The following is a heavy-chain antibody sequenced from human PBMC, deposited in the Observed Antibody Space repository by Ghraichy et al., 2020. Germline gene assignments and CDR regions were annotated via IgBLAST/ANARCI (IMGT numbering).Heavy chain of an antibody. J-gene: IGHJ6*02. V-gene: IGHV3-72*01. CDR1: GFTFSDHY. CDR2: TRNKAKKYTT. Sequence: GGSLRLSCAASGFTFSDHYMDWVRQAPGKGLEWVGRTRNKAKKYTTEYAASVKGRFTISRDDSKNSLYLQMNSLKTEDTAVYYCARIGTVTTNNYYYGMDVWGQGTTVTVSS. D-gene: IGHD4-17*01. CDR3: ARIGTVTTNNYYYGMDV.